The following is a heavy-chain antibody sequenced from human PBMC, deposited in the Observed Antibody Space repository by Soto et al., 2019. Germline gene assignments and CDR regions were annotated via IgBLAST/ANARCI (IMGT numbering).Heavy chain of an antibody. J-gene: IGHJ4*02. V-gene: IGHV4-59*08. CDR2: IYYGGST. D-gene: IGHD7-27*01. Sequence: QVYLQESGPGLVKPSETLSLTCTVSGDSISTDYWSWIRQSPGKGLEWIGFIYYGGSTNYNPSLKSRVTISVDTPKNQFSLKLSSVTAADTAVYYCAKNWNWGSLVHWGQGTLVTVSS. CDR1: GDSISTDY. CDR3: AKNWNWGSLVH.